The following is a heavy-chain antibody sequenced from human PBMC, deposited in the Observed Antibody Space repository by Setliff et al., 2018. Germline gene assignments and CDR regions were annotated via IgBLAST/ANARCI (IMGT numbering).Heavy chain of an antibody. CDR3: AKELSMAYGND. CDR2: ITGSGGGT. Sequence: GGSLRLSCTASRFTFSVYGMAWVRQAPGKGLEWVSSITGSGGGTYYADSVKGRFIVSRDNSKNTLSLQMNSLRVDDTAIYYCAKELSMAYGNDWGLGTLVTVSS. V-gene: IGHV3-23*01. J-gene: IGHJ4*02. CDR1: RFTFSVYG. D-gene: IGHD1-1*01.